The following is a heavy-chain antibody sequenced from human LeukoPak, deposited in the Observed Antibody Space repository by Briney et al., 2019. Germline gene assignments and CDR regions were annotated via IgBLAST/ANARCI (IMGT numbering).Heavy chain of an antibody. Sequence: SETLSLTCAVSGYSISSSNWWGWIRQPPGQGLEWIGYIYYSGSTNYNPSLKSRVTISVDTSKNQFSLKLSSVTAADTAVYYCARDNWNYGSSMDVWGQGTTVTVSS. D-gene: IGHD1-7*01. CDR3: ARDNWNYGSSMDV. J-gene: IGHJ6*02. V-gene: IGHV4-28*03. CDR2: IYYSGST. CDR1: GYSISSSNW.